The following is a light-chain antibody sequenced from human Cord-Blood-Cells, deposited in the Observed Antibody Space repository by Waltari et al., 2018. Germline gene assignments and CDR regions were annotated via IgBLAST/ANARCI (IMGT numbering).Light chain of an antibody. CDR3: MQALQTPPYT. J-gene: IGKJ2*01. Sequence: EIVMTQSPLSLPVTPGEPSYISCRSSQSLLHSNGYNYLDWYLQKPGQSPQLLIYLGSNRASGVPDRFSGSGSGTDFTLKISRVEAEDVGVYYCMQALQTPPYTFGQGTKLEIK. CDR1: QSLLHSNGYNY. CDR2: LGS. V-gene: IGKV2-28*01.